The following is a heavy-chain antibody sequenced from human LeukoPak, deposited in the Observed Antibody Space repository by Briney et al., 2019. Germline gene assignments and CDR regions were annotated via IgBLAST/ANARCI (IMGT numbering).Heavy chain of an antibody. V-gene: IGHV3-15*01. CDR1: GLTFSNAW. CDR3: TTGESGIVTTIRIEPDAFDI. Sequence: PGGSLRLSCAASGLTFSNAWMSWVRQVAGKGLDWVGRIKSKIDGGTTDYAAPVKGRFTISRDDSKNTLYMQMNSLKTEDTAVYYCTTGESGIVTTIRIEPDAFDIWGQGTMVTVSS. J-gene: IGHJ3*02. D-gene: IGHD5-12*01. CDR2: IKSKIDGGTT.